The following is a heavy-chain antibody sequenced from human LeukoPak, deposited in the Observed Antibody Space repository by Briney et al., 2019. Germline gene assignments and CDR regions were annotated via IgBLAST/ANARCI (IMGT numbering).Heavy chain of an antibody. V-gene: IGHV4-34*01. J-gene: IGHJ4*02. CDR1: GGSFSGYY. D-gene: IGHD3-10*01. Sequence: NPSETLSLTCAVYGGSFSGYYWSWIRQPPGKGLEWIGEINHSGSTNYNPSLKSRVTISVDTSKNQFSLKLSSVTAADTAVYYCARGGYGSGSYSDYWGQGTLVTVSS. CDR2: INHSGST. CDR3: ARGGYGSGSYSDY.